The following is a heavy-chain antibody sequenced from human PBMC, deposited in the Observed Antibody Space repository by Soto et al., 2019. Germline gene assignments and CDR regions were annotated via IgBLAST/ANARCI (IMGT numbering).Heavy chain of an antibody. CDR1: GGSTSSKY. CDR2: IYNSGTT. J-gene: IGHJ5*02. Sequence: PSETLSLTCTVSGGSTSSKYWSWIRQPPGKGLEWIGYIYNSGTTDYNPSLKSRLTISVDASKNQFSLKLSSVTAADTAVYYCARDPTNCSGGSCYPTSWFDPWGQGTLVTVSS. D-gene: IGHD2-15*01. CDR3: ARDPTNCSGGSCYPTSWFDP. V-gene: IGHV4-4*08.